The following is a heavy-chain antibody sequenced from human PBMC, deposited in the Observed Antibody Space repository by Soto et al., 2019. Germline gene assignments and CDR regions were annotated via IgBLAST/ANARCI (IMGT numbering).Heavy chain of an antibody. Sequence: QVQLVESGGGVVQPGKSLSLSCAASGFTFSSYAMHWVRQAPGKGLEWVALIWSVGSKQDYADSVKGRFTISRDNSKSXXXXXXXXXXXXXXXXXXXXXXXXXXXXWGQGSLVTVSS. CDR3: XXXXXXXXX. J-gene: IGHJ4*02. CDR1: GFTFSSYA. CDR2: IWSVGSKQ. V-gene: IGHV3-33*01.